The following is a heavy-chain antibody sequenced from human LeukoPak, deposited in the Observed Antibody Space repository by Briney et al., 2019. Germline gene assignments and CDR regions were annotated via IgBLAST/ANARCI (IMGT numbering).Heavy chain of an antibody. CDR2: INPNSGGT. J-gene: IGHJ5*02. D-gene: IGHD3-22*01. Sequence: ASVKLSCKASGYTFNCYYIHWVRQAPGQGLEWMGWINPNSGGTNYAQKFQGRVTMTRDTSISTAYMEVRRLRPDDTAVYFCARHYYDSTGYSNWFDPWGQGTLVTVSS. CDR1: GYTFNCYY. V-gene: IGHV1-2*02. CDR3: ARHYYDSTGYSNWFDP.